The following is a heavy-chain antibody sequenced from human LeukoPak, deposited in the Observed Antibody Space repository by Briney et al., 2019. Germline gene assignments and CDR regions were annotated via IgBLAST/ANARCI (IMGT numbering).Heavy chain of an antibody. CDR2: INHSGST. J-gene: IGHJ4*02. V-gene: IGHV4-34*01. CDR1: GGSFSGYY. Sequence: SETLSLTCAVYGGSFSGYYWSWIRQPPGKGLEWIGEINHSGSTNYNPSLKSRVTISVDTSKNQFSLKLSSVTAADTAVYYCARGLRKSLDYGGQGPLVTVSS. CDR3: ARGLRKSLDY.